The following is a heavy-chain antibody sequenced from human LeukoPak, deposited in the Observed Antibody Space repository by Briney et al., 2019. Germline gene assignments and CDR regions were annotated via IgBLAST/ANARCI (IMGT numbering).Heavy chain of an antibody. V-gene: IGHV4-34*01. J-gene: IGHJ4*02. Sequence: SDTLSLICTVYGGFLSGYYWSWIRQPPGKGLEWIGEIHHSGTTNYNPSLKSRVTISLDTSKNQFSLKVSSVTAEDTAVYYCARGGSYPTSNDYWGQGTLVTVSS. CDR2: IHHSGTT. D-gene: IGHD1-26*01. CDR1: GGFLSGYY. CDR3: ARGGSYPTSNDY.